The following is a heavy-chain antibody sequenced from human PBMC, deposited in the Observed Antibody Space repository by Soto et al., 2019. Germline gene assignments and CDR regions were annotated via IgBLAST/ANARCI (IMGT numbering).Heavy chain of an antibody. CDR1: GGSFSGYY. CDR2: INHSGST. D-gene: IGHD3-22*01. J-gene: IGHJ4*02. V-gene: IGHV4-34*01. Sequence: QVQLQQWGAGLLKPSETLSLTCAVYGGSFSGYYWSWIRQPPGKGLEWSGEINHSGSTNYNPSLKGRVTIPVDTSKTQFSLTLSTVTAADTAVYSCARRGGVDSSGYYQYCFAYWGQGTLVTVSS. CDR3: ARRGGVDSSGYYQYCFAY.